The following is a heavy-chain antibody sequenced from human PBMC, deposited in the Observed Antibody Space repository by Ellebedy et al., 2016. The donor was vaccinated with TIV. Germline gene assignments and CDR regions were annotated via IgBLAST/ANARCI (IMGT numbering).Heavy chain of an antibody. D-gene: IGHD6-6*01. CDR2: MNPNSGNT. V-gene: IGHV1-8*01. J-gene: IGHJ6*02. Sequence: AASVKVPCKASGYTFTSYDINWVRQATGQGPEWMGWMNPNSGNTGYAQKFQGRVTMTRENSISTAYMELSSLRSEDTAVYYGSRGAFNSSFLFKYNYYGMDVWGQGTTVTVSS. CDR3: SRGAFNSSFLFKYNYYGMDV. CDR1: GYTFTSYD.